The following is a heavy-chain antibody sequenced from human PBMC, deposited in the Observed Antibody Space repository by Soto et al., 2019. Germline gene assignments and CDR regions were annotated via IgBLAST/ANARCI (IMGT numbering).Heavy chain of an antibody. CDR2: ITWNSGSK. J-gene: IGHJ4*02. Sequence: EVQLVESGGGLVQPGRSLRLSCAASGFTFDDYAMHWVRQPPGKGLEWVSGITWNSGSKDYADSVKGRFTISRDNRKNSLYLQMNRLRGEDTALYYCTTTDPNDDSRGVAYWGQGTLVTVSS. CDR1: GFTFDDYA. CDR3: TTTDPNDDSRGVAY. V-gene: IGHV3-9*01. D-gene: IGHD1-1*01.